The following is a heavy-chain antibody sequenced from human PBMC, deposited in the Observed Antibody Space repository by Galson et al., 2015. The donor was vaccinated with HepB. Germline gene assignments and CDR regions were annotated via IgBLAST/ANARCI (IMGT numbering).Heavy chain of an antibody. Sequence: SLRLSCAASGFTFSNAWMSWVRQAPGKGLEWVGRIKGKTDGGTTDYAAPVKGRFTISRDDSKNTLYLQMNSLKTEDTAVYYCTTDHDDSSGYYFTPSYAFEIWGQGTMVTVSS. D-gene: IGHD3-22*01. J-gene: IGHJ3*02. CDR2: IKGKTDGGTT. CDR3: TTDHDDSSGYYFTPSYAFEI. CDR1: GFTFSNAW. V-gene: IGHV3-15*01.